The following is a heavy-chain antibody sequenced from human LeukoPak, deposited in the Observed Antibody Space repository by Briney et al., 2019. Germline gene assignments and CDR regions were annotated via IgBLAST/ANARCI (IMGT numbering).Heavy chain of an antibody. CDR3: TTEAKVFLWFGDLTGPSY. CDR2: IKSKTDGGTT. CDR1: GFTFSNAW. V-gene: IGHV3-15*01. D-gene: IGHD3-10*01. Sequence: GGSLRLSCAASGFTFSNAWMSWVRQAPGKGLEWVGRIKSKTDGGTTDYAAPVKGRFTISRDDSKNTLYLQMNSLKTEDTAVYYFTTEAKVFLWFGDLTGPSYWGQETLVTVSS. J-gene: IGHJ4*02.